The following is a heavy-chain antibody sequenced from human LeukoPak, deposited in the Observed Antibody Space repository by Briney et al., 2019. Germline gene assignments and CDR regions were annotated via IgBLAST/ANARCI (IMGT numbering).Heavy chain of an antibody. Sequence: SETLSLTCTVSGGSISSYYWSWIRQPPGKGLEWIGYIYYSGSTNYNPSLKSRVTISVDTSKNQFSLKLSSVTAADTAVYYCARVGYCSSTSYGFDPWGQGTLVTVSS. CDR1: GGSISSYY. J-gene: IGHJ5*02. D-gene: IGHD2-2*01. CDR2: IYYSGST. V-gene: IGHV4-59*01. CDR3: ARVGYCSSTSYGFDP.